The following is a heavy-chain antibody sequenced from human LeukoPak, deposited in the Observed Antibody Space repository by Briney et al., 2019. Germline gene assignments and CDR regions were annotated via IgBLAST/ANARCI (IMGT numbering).Heavy chain of an antibody. CDR1: GFTFSNYW. CDR2: INSDGINT. V-gene: IGHV3-74*01. J-gene: IGHJ6*03. Sequence: GGSLRLSCAASGFTFSNYWMHWVRQAPGKGLVWVSRINSDGINTSYADSVKGRFTISRDNAKNTLNLQMNSLRAEDTAVYYCARALGTMVRGGYYYYYMDVWGKGTTVTVSS. CDR3: ARALGTMVRGGYYYYYMDV. D-gene: IGHD3-10*01.